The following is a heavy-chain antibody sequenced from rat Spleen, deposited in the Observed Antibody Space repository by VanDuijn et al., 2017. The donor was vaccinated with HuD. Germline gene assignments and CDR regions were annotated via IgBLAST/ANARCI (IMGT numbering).Heavy chain of an antibody. J-gene: IGHJ3*01. CDR2: ISSGGST. CDR1: GFSLTSYT. V-gene: IGHV2-6*01. CDR3: ARGWERFAY. Sequence: QVQLKESGPGLVQPSQTLSLTCTVSGFSLTSYTVSWVRQPPGKGLEWIAAISSGGSTYYNSALQSRLSISRDTSKSQVFLKMNSLQTEDTAMYFCARGWERFAYWGQGTLVTVSS. D-gene: IGHD5-1*01.